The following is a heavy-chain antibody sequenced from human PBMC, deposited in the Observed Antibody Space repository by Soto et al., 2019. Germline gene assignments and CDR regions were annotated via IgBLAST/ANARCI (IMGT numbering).Heavy chain of an antibody. V-gene: IGHV2-5*02. CDR1: GFSLSTSGVG. CDR3: AHRPDGEVAATISDYFDY. Sequence: QITLKESGPTLVKPTQTLTLTCTFSGFSLSTSGVGVGWIRQPPGKALEWLALIYLDDDKRYSQSLRSRLTITKDTTKNQVVLTMTNMDPVDTATYYCAHRPDGEVAATISDYFDYWGQGTLVTVSS. CDR2: IYLDDDK. D-gene: IGHD5-12*01. J-gene: IGHJ4*02.